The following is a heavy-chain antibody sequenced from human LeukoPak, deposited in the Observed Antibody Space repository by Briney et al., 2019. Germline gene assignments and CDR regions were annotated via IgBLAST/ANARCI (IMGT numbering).Heavy chain of an antibody. CDR2: IYSGGST. CDR1: GFTFSTYS. J-gene: IGHJ4*02. CDR3: ARDGLSGSIDY. Sequence: GGSLRLSCEASGFTFSTYSMNWVRQAPGKGLEWVSVIYSGGSTYYADSVKGRFTISRDNSKNTLYLQMNSLRAEDTAVYYCARDGLSGSIDYWGQGTLVTVSS. V-gene: IGHV3-53*01. D-gene: IGHD1-26*01.